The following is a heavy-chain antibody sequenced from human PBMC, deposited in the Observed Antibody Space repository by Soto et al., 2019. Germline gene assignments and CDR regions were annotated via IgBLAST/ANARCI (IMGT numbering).Heavy chain of an antibody. V-gene: IGHV3-9*01. D-gene: IGHD4-17*01. CDR1: GFTFDEYA. CDR2: ISGNSGSI. CDR3: AKDSGYYGDCEHAAFDY. Sequence: PGGSLRLSCAASGFTFDEYAMHWVPQAPGKGLEGVAGISGNSGSIGYADSVKGRFTISRDNAKTSLYLQMNSLRAEDTALYYCAKDSGYYGDCEHAAFDYWGQGTLVTVSS. J-gene: IGHJ4*02.